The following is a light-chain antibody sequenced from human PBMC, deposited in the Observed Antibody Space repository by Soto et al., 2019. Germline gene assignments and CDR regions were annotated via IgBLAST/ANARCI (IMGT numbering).Light chain of an antibody. V-gene: IGKV3-20*01. CDR3: QQYDRSPWT. Sequence: EIVLTQSPGTLSLSPGERATLSCRASQSVSGGNLAWYQRKPGQAPRLVIYGASTRAPGIPERFTGRGSGTDFTVTISRLEPEDFAVYYCQQYDRSPWTFGQGTKVEIK. CDR2: GAS. CDR1: QSVSGGN. J-gene: IGKJ1*01.